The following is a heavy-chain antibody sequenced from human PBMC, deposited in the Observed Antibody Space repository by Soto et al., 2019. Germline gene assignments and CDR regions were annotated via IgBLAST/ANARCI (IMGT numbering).Heavy chain of an antibody. V-gene: IGHV3-30*18. CDR3: AEDRDSYGPLTFDY. J-gene: IGHJ4*02. CDR2: ISYDGSNK. D-gene: IGHD5-18*01. CDR1: GFTFSSYG. Sequence: GGSLRLSCAASGFTFSSYGMHWVRQAPGKGLEWVAVISYDGSNKYYADSVKGRFTISRDNSKNTLYLQMNSLRAEDTAVYYCAEDRDSYGPLTFDYWGQGTLVTVSS.